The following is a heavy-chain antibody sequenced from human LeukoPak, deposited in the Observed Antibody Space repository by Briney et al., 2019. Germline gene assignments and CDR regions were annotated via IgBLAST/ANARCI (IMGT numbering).Heavy chain of an antibody. V-gene: IGHV4-31*03. CDR3: ARDWYSRSPDESWFDP. Sequence: SETLSLTCTVSGGSISSGGHYWNWIRQHPGKGLEWIGYIYYSGSTYYNPSLKSRVTISVDTSKNQFSLKLSSVTAADTAVYYCARDWYSRSPDESWFDPWGQGTLVTVSS. D-gene: IGHD6-13*01. CDR2: IYYSGST. J-gene: IGHJ5*02. CDR1: GGSISSGGHY.